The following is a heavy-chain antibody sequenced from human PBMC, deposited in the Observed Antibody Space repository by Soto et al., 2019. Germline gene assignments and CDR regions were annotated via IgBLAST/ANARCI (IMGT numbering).Heavy chain of an antibody. CDR1: GDSVSSNSAA. CDR2: TYYRSKWYN. V-gene: IGHV6-1*01. Sequence: PSQTLSLTCAISGDSVSSNSAAWNWLRQSPSRGLEWLGRTYYRSKWYNDYVVSVKSRITINPDTSKNQFSLQLNSVTPEDTAVHYCARERGVLSEAFDIWGQGTVVTVSS. CDR3: ARERGVLSEAFDI. D-gene: IGHD3-10*01. J-gene: IGHJ3*02.